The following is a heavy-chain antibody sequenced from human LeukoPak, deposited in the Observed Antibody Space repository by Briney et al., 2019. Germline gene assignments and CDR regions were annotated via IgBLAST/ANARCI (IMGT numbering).Heavy chain of an antibody. J-gene: IGHJ3*01. CDR3: AKDPNGDYIGAFDG. V-gene: IGHV3-23*01. CDR1: EFTFSNYA. Sequence: GGSLRLSCAAYEFTFSNYALTWVRQAPGKGLEWVSSISVTAVDINYADSVQGRFTISRDNSKNTLYLQMSNLRAVDTAVYYCAKDPNGDYIGAFDGWGQGTMVTVSS. CDR2: ISVTAVDI. D-gene: IGHD4-17*01.